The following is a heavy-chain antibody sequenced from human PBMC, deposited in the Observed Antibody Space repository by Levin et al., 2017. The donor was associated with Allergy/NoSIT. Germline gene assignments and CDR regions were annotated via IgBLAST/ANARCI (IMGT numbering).Heavy chain of an antibody. Sequence: KISCKASXXXXXXXXTHGGVHGPGKGLEWMGGIIPIFGTANYAQKFQGRVTITADESTSTAYMELSSLRSEDTAVYYCVRARGRRYFDWLLGNWFDPWGQGTLVTVSS. D-gene: IGHD3-9*01. CDR2: IIPIFGTA. CDR3: VRARGRRYFDWLLGNWFDP. J-gene: IGHJ5*02. V-gene: IGHV1-69*01. CDR1: XXXXXXXX.